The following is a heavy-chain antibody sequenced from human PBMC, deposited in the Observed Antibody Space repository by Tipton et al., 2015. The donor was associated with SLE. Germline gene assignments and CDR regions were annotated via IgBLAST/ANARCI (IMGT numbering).Heavy chain of an antibody. D-gene: IGHD7-27*01. CDR3: ASDRLPGDHDAFDI. Sequence: TLSLTCTVSGGSISRYSWSWIRQPPGKGLEWIGYIYYSGSTNYNPSLKSRVTISVDTSKNQFSLKLSSVTAADTAVYYCASDRLPGDHDAFDIWGQGTMVTVSS. CDR1: GGSISRYS. V-gene: IGHV4-59*01. J-gene: IGHJ3*02. CDR2: IYYSGST.